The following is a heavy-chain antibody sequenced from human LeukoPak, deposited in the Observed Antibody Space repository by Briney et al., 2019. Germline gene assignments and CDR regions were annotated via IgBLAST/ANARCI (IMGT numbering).Heavy chain of an antibody. CDR2: ISSSSSYI. CDR3: ARDRTNIAARPYYGMDV. Sequence: TGGSLRLSCAASGFTFSSYSMNWVRQAPGKGLEWVSSISSSSSYIYYADSVKGRFTISRDNAKNSLYLQMNSLRAEDTAVYYCARDRTNIAARPYYGMDVWGQGTTVTVSS. CDR1: GFTFSSYS. V-gene: IGHV3-21*01. D-gene: IGHD6-6*01. J-gene: IGHJ6*02.